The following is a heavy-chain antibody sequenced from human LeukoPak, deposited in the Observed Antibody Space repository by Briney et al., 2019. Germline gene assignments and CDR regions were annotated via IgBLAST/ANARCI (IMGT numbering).Heavy chain of an antibody. V-gene: IGHV1-18*01. Sequence: ASVKVSCKASGYTFTSYGISWVRQAPGQGLEWMGWISAYNGNTNYAQKLQGRVTMTTDTSTSTAYMELSSLRSEDTAVYYCARELYSSGWSNWFDPWGQGTLVTVSS. J-gene: IGHJ5*02. CDR3: ARELYSSGWSNWFDP. D-gene: IGHD6-19*01. CDR1: GYTFTSYG. CDR2: ISAYNGNT.